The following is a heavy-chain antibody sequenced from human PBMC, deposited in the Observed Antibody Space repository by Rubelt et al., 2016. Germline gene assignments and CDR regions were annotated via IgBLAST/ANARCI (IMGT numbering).Heavy chain of an antibody. CDR2: IKQDGSKK. CDR3: TTATTATTVSFY. Sequence: EVQLVQSGGGLVQPGGSLRLSCAASGFTFSSYWMSWVRQAPGKGLEWVANIKQDGSKKDYMDSVKGRFTISRDNAKNSLYLKMDSLRVEDTAVYYCTTATTATTVSFYWGQGTLVTVSS. J-gene: IGHJ4*02. V-gene: IGHV3-7*03. D-gene: IGHD1-1*01. CDR1: GFTFSSYW.